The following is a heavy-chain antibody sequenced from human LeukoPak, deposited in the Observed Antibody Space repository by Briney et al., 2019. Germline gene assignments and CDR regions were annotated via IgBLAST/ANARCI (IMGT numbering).Heavy chain of an antibody. CDR2: INAGNGNT. Sequence: ASVKDSCKASGYTFSSYAMHWVRQAPGQRLEWMGWINAGNGNTKYSQKFQGRVTITRDTSASTAYMELSSLRSEDTAVYYCARDTAMVTGCNDYWGQGTLVTVSS. V-gene: IGHV1-3*01. J-gene: IGHJ4*02. D-gene: IGHD5-18*01. CDR1: GYTFSSYA. CDR3: ARDTAMVTGCNDY.